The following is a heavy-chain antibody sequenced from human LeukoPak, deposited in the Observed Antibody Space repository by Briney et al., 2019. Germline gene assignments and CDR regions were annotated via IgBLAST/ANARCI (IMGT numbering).Heavy chain of an antibody. CDR1: GYTFISYG. CDR3: ARAFGPRYYYGSGGAYYFDY. Sequence: GASVKVSCKASGYTFISYGISWVRQAPGQGLEWMGWISAYNGNTNYAQKLQGRVTMTTDTSTSTAYMELRSLRSDDTAVYYCARAFGPRYYYGSGGAYYFDYWGQGTLVTVSS. V-gene: IGHV1-18*01. D-gene: IGHD3-10*01. J-gene: IGHJ4*02. CDR2: ISAYNGNT.